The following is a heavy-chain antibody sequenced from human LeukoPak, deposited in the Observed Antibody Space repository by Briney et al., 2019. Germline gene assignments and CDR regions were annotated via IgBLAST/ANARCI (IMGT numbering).Heavy chain of an antibody. V-gene: IGHV3-7*04. Sequence: GGSLRLSCAASGFTFSTYWMSWVRQAPGKGLEWVANIKQDGSEKYYVDSVKGRFTISRDNAKNSLYLQMNSLRAEDTAVYYCARGDVAVVWLFPPYYFDFWGQGTLVTVSS. J-gene: IGHJ4*02. D-gene: IGHD3-3*01. CDR1: GFTFSTYW. CDR3: ARGDVAVVWLFPPYYFDF. CDR2: IKQDGSEK.